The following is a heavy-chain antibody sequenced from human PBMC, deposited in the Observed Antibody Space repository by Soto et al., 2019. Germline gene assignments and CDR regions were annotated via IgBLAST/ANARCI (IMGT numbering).Heavy chain of an antibody. CDR3: ARAGAALVRGSIGGFDH. Sequence: PSETLSLTCAVNGGAFNGYYWTWIRQPPGPGLEWIGEINHSGTDDYNPSLKSRVTISIDTSKKQFSLTLTSVSAADTAVYYCARAGAALVRGSIGGFDHWGQGTLVTVSS. V-gene: IGHV4-34*01. J-gene: IGHJ4*02. CDR1: GGAFNGYY. D-gene: IGHD3-10*01. CDR2: INHSGTD.